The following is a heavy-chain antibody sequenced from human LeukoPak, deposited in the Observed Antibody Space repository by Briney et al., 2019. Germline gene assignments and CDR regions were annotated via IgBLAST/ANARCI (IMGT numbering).Heavy chain of an antibody. CDR3: ARMGGRGYSYGSPSDWFDP. CDR1: GFTFSSYS. J-gene: IGHJ5*02. V-gene: IGHV4-59*08. D-gene: IGHD5-18*01. CDR2: IYYSGST. Sequence: PGGSLRLSCAASGFTFSSYSMNWVRQAPGKGLEWIGYIYYSGSTNYNPSLKSRVTISVDTSKNQFSLKLSSVTAADTAVYYCARMGGRGYSYGSPSDWFDPWGQGTLVTVSS.